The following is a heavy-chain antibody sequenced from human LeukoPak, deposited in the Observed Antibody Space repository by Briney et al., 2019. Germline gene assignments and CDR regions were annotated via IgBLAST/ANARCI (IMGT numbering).Heavy chain of an antibody. J-gene: IGHJ3*02. D-gene: IGHD5-18*01. V-gene: IGHV4-59*01. Sequence: KPSETLSLTCTVSGGSISSYYWSWIRQPPGKGLEWIGYIYYSGSTNYNPSLKSRVTISVDTSKNQFSLKLSSVTAADTAVYYCATRMNKSRIPARRNAGAFDIWGQGTMVTVSS. CDR2: IYYSGST. CDR3: ATRMNKSRIPARRNAGAFDI. CDR1: GGSISSYY.